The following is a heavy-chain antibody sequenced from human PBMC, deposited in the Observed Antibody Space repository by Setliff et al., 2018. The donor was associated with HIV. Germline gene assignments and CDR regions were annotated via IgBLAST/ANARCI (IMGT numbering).Heavy chain of an antibody. D-gene: IGHD1-26*01. CDR2: IKQGGTEN. V-gene: IGHV3-7*03. J-gene: IGHJ3*02. Sequence: GGSLRLSCAASGFTFRSHWRSWVRQAPGKGLEWVANIKQGGTENYSVDSAKGRFTISRENAKNSLFLQMDSLRDDDTAVYYCARDPGWGALDIWGQGTMVTVSS. CDR3: ARDPGWGALDI. CDR1: GFTFRSHW.